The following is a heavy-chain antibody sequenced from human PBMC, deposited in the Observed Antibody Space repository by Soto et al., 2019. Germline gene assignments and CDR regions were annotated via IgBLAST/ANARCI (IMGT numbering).Heavy chain of an antibody. CDR2: IIPIFGTA. D-gene: IGHD2-2*01. CDR1: GGTFSSYA. J-gene: IGHJ4*02. CDR3: ARTAQYPFQLADPTYFDY. V-gene: IGHV1-69*13. Sequence: ASVKVSCKASGGTFSSYAISWVRQAPGQGLEWMGGIIPIFGTANYAQKFQGRVTITADESTSTAYMELSSLRSEDTAVYYCARTAQYPFQLADPTYFDYWGQGTLVTVSS.